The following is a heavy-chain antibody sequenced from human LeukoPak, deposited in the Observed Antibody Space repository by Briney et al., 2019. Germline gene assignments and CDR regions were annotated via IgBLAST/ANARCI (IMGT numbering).Heavy chain of an antibody. Sequence: ASVKVSCKASGYTFTSYDINWVRQATGQGLEWMGWMNPNSGNTGYAQKCQGRVAMTRNTSISTAYMELSSLRSEDTAVYYCARSSGNRYCSGGSCYGQAYYYYGMDVWGQGTTVTVSS. D-gene: IGHD2-15*01. CDR1: GYTFTSYD. V-gene: IGHV1-8*01. J-gene: IGHJ6*02. CDR3: ARSSGNRYCSGGSCYGQAYYYYGMDV. CDR2: MNPNSGNT.